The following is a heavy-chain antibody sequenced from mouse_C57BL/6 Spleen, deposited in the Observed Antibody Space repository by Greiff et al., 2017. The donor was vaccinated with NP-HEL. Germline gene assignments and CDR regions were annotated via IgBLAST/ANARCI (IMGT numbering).Heavy chain of an antibody. CDR2: IYPGDGDT. V-gene: IGHV1-80*01. CDR1: GYAFSSYW. D-gene: IGHD2-4*01. CDR3: SRGWDYGYAMDY. Sequence: VQLQQSGAELVKPGASVKISCKASGYAFSSYWMNWVKQRPGKGLEWIGQIYPGDGDTNYNGKFKGKATLTADKSSSTSYMQLSSLNSEDSAVYFCSRGWDYGYAMDYWGQGTSVTVSS. J-gene: IGHJ4*01.